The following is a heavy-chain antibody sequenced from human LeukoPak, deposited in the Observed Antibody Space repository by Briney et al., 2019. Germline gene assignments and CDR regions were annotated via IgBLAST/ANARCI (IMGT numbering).Heavy chain of an antibody. Sequence: PSQTLSLTCTVSGGSISSGGYYWSWIRQHPGKGLEWIGYIYYSGSTYYNPSLKSRVTISVDTSKNQFSLKLSSVTAADTAVYYYAREFTMIFRFDPWGQGTLVTVSS. J-gene: IGHJ5*02. D-gene: IGHD3-22*01. CDR3: AREFTMIFRFDP. CDR2: IYYSGST. CDR1: GGSISSGGYY. V-gene: IGHV4-31*03.